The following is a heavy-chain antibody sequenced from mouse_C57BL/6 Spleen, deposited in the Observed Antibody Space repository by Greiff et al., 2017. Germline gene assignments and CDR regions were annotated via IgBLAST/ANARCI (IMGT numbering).Heavy chain of an antibody. CDR2: IRNKANGYTT. CDR1: GFTFTDYY. J-gene: IGHJ4*01. Sequence: EVQGVESGGGLVQPGGSLSLSCAASGFTFTDYYMSWVRQPPGKALEWLGFIRNKANGYTTEYSASVKGRFTISRDNSQSILYLQMNALRAEDSATYYCARSLYGSSSYYAMDYWGQGTSVTVSS. D-gene: IGHD1-1*01. V-gene: IGHV7-3*01. CDR3: ARSLYGSSSYYAMDY.